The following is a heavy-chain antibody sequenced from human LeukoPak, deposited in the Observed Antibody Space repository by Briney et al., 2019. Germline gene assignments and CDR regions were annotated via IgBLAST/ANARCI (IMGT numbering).Heavy chain of an antibody. CDR3: AKDRAVVDYGDSWDY. J-gene: IGHJ4*02. V-gene: IGHV3-21*04. CDR2: ISSSSRYI. D-gene: IGHD4-17*01. CDR1: GFTFSSYT. Sequence: PGGSLRLSCAASGFTFSSYTMNWVRQAPGKGREWVSSISSSSRYIYYADSVKGRFTISRDKSKNTLYLQMNSLRAEDTAVYYCAKDRAVVDYGDSWDYWGQGTLVTVSS.